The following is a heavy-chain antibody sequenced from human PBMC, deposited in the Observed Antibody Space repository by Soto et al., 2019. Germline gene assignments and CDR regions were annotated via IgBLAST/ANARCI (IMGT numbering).Heavy chain of an antibody. V-gene: IGHV4-59*04. D-gene: IGHD6-19*01. CDR1: GGAIGGYY. CDR3: ARHYRNAWYWFCDS. Sequence: PSETLSLTCSLSGGAIGGYYWSWIRQPPGKALEWIGYVSYSGSTDYHRSLKSRASMFIDTSKNQFSLKLNSVTAADTAIYYCARHYRNAWYWFCDSWGQGTLVTVSS. J-gene: IGHJ4*02. CDR2: VSYSGST.